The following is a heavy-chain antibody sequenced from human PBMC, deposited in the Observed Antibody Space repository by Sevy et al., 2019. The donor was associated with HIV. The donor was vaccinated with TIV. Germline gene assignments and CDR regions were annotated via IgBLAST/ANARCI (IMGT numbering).Heavy chain of an antibody. CDR1: GFTFNSYW. CDR3: AREGSPYDTYYYYYGMDV. V-gene: IGHV3-7*01. J-gene: IGHJ6*02. D-gene: IGHD5-12*01. Sequence: GGSLRLSCAASGFTFNSYWMSRVRQAPGKGLEWVANIKQDGSEKYYVDSVKGRFTISRDNSQNSLFLQMNTLRAEDTAVYYCAREGSPYDTYYYYYGMDVWGQGTTVTVSS. CDR2: IKQDGSEK.